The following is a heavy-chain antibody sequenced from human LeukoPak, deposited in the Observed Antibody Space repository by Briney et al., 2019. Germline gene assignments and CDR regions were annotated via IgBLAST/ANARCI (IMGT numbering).Heavy chain of an antibody. V-gene: IGHV1-8*01. D-gene: IGHD3-3*01. CDR2: INLNGGNT. Sequence: GSVKVSCKASGYTFTSYDINWVRQAAGHGGGGLGWINLNGGNTGYAQQFQARVNMTRNTSISTAYMEQSSLRCEDAAVYHCARGSGLTFFGVVIPASDYGRQGTLVTVSS. CDR1: GYTFTSYD. J-gene: IGHJ4*02. CDR3: ARGSGLTFFGVVIPASDY.